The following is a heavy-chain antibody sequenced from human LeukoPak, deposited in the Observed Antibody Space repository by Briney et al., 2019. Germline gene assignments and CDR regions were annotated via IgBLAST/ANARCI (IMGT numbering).Heavy chain of an antibody. D-gene: IGHD3-22*01. Sequence: GGSLRLSCAASGFSFSSSGMHWVRQAPGKGLEWVAVIWYDGSNKYYADSVKGRFTISRDNSKNTLYLQMNSLRAEDTAVYYCAKDRPTMIVVVITIFDYWGQGTLVTVSS. V-gene: IGHV3-33*06. CDR3: AKDRPTMIVVVITIFDY. CDR1: GFSFSSSG. J-gene: IGHJ4*02. CDR2: IWYDGSNK.